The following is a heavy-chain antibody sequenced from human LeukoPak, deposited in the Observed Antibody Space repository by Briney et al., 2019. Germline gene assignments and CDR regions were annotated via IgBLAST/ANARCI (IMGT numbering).Heavy chain of an antibody. CDR2: VIPIFGTA. J-gene: IGHJ4*02. CDR3: ARSSIIAAAGPYYFDY. Sequence: SVKVSCKASGGTFSSYAISWVRQAPGQGLEWMGGVIPIFGTANYAQKFQGRVTITADKSTSTAYMELSSLRSEDTAVYYCARSSIIAAAGPYYFDYWGQGILVTVSS. V-gene: IGHV1-69*06. D-gene: IGHD6-13*01. CDR1: GGTFSSYA.